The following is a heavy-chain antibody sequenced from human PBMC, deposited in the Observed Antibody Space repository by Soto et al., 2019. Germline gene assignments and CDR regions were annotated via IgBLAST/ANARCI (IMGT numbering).Heavy chain of an antibody. D-gene: IGHD1-26*01. CDR1: GGSISSSSYY. Sequence: TSETLSLTCTVSGGSISSSSYYWGWIRQPPGKGLEWIGSIFYSGSTHYNPSLKSRVTISVDTSKNQFSLKLGSVTAADTAIYYCARLFIVGAPGSYYSGLDVWGQGTTVTVSS. CDR3: ARLFIVGAPGSYYSGLDV. J-gene: IGHJ6*02. V-gene: IGHV4-39*07. CDR2: IFYSGST.